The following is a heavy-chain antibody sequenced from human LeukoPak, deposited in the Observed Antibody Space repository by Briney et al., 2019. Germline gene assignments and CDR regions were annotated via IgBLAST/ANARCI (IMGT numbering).Heavy chain of an antibody. D-gene: IGHD3-22*01. Sequence: PGGSLRLSCAASGFTVSSNYMSWVRQAPGKGLEWVSIIYSGGSTYYADSVKGRFTISRDNSKNTLYLQMNSLRAEDTAVYYCAKVRGDSSGYYYLGTDDAFDIWGQGTMVTVSS. J-gene: IGHJ3*02. CDR1: GFTVSSNY. CDR3: AKVRGDSSGYYYLGTDDAFDI. V-gene: IGHV3-66*01. CDR2: IYSGGST.